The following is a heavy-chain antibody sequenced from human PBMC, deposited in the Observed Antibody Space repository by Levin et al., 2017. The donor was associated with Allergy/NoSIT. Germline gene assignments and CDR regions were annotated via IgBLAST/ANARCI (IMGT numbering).Heavy chain of an antibody. CDR3: ATRSAHIAASLDNYYYGLDV. J-gene: IGHJ6*02. D-gene: IGHD6-6*01. V-gene: IGHV3-23*01. CDR2: ISGSGANT. Sequence: GGSLRLSCAASGFTFSNYAMSWVRQAPGKGLEWVSAISGSGANTYYADSVKGRFTISRDSSKNTLYLQMDSLRVADTAVYYCATRSAHIAASLDNYYYGLDVWGQGTTVTVSS. CDR1: GFTFSNYA.